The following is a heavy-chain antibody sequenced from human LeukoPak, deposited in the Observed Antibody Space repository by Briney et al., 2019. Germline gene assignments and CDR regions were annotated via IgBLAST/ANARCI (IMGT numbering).Heavy chain of an antibody. CDR1: GYTFTSYG. CDR3: ACTVGADIPDAFDI. CDR2: ISAYNGNT. D-gene: IGHD1-26*01. J-gene: IGHJ3*02. V-gene: IGHV1-18*01. Sequence: GASVKVSCKPSGYTFTSYGVTWVRQAPGQGLEWMGWISAYNGNTNYAQKLQGRVTLTTDTSTNTAYMELRSLRSDDTAVYYCACTVGADIPDAFDIWGQGTMVTVSS.